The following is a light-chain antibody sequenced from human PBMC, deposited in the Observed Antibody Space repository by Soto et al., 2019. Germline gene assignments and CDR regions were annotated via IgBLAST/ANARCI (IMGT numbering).Light chain of an antibody. Sequence: MSQSPATLSVSPGERATLSCRASQSVSSSYLAWYQQKHGQAPRLLIYGASSRATGIPDRFSGSGSGTDLTITISRLEPEDFEVYYCQQYGSSPLTFGGGTKVDIK. CDR1: QSVSSSY. V-gene: IGKV3-20*01. J-gene: IGKJ4*01. CDR3: QQYGSSPLT. CDR2: GAS.